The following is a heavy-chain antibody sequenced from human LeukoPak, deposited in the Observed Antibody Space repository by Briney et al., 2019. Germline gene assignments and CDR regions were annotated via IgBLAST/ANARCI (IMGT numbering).Heavy chain of an antibody. Sequence: GGSLRLSCAASGFTFSDYYMSWIRQAPGKGLEWLSFISNSGTTIYYADSVRGRFAISRANAKNSLYLQMNSLRAEDTAVYYCAREVTGYKSGQKYSWFDPWGQGTLVTVSS. CDR3: AREVTGYKSGQKYSWFDP. V-gene: IGHV3-11*01. CDR2: ISNSGTTI. J-gene: IGHJ5*02. D-gene: IGHD6-19*01. CDR1: GFTFSDYY.